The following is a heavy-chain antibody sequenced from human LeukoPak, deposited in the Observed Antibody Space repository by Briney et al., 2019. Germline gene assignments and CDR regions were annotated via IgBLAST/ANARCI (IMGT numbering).Heavy chain of an antibody. V-gene: IGHV3-53*01. CDR2: IYSGGST. J-gene: IGHJ4*02. Sequence: GGSLRLSCAASGFTVSSNYMSWVRQAPGKGLEWVSVIYSGGSTYYADSVKGRFTISRGNSKNTLYLQMNSLRAEDTAVYYCASGVTSPRLFDYWGQGTLVTVSS. CDR1: GFTVSSNY. D-gene: IGHD3-3*01. CDR3: ASGVTSPRLFDY.